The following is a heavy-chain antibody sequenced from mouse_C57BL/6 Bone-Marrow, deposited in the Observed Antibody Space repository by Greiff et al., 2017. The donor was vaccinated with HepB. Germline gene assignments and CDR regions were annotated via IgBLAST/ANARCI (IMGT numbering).Heavy chain of an antibody. CDR3: ARGDYDWFAY. CDR2: IDPSDSYT. CDR1: GYTFTSYW. V-gene: IGHV1-69*01. D-gene: IGHD2-4*01. Sequence: QVQLQQPGAELVMPGASVKLSCKASGYTFTSYWMHWVKQRPGQGLEWIGEIDPSDSYTNYNQKFKGKSTLPVDKSSSTAYMQLSSLTSEDSAVYYCARGDYDWFAYWSRVTLVTVSA. J-gene: IGHJ3*01.